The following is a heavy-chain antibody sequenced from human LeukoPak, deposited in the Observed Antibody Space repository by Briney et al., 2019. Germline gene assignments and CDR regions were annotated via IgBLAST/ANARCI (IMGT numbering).Heavy chain of an antibody. V-gene: IGHV1-69*13. J-gene: IGHJ4*02. CDR3: ARARNEYSNYEVWDYFDY. D-gene: IGHD4-11*01. Sequence: GASVKVSCKASGGTFSSYAISWVRQAPGQGLEWMGGIIPIFGTANYAQKFQGRVTITADESTSTAYMELSSLRSEDTAVYYCARARNEYSNYEVWDYFDYWGQGTLVTVSS. CDR2: IIPIFGTA. CDR1: GGTFSSYA.